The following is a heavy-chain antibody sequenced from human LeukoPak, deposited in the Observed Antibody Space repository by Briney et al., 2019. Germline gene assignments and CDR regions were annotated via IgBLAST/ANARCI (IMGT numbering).Heavy chain of an antibody. CDR1: GGTFSSYA. V-gene: IGHV1-69*01. Sequence: GASVKVSCKASGGTFSSYAISWVRQAPGQGLEWMGGIIPIFGTANYAQKFQGRVTITADESTSTAYMELSSLRSEDTAVYYCARDRIEPIVGATRYYYYMDVWGKGTTVTVSS. CDR3: ARDRIEPIVGATRYYYYMDV. D-gene: IGHD1-26*01. CDR2: IIPIFGTA. J-gene: IGHJ6*03.